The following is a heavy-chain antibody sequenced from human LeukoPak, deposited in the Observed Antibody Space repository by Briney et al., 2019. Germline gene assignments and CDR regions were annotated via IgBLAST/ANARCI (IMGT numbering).Heavy chain of an antibody. J-gene: IGHJ4*02. Sequence: GGSLRLSCAASGFTFSNYLMNWVRQAPGKGLAWVANIKGSGSEKYYLDSVKGRFTISRDNAWDSLYLQMNSLTVEDTAVYYCARGWGEKGRCRGGNCNNPEFDYWGQGVLVTVSS. D-gene: IGHD2-15*01. V-gene: IGHV3-7*01. CDR2: IKGSGSEK. CDR3: ARGWGEKGRCRGGNCNNPEFDY. CDR1: GFTFSNYL.